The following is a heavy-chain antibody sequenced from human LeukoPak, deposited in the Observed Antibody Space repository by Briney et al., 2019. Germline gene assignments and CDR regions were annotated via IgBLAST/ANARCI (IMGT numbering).Heavy chain of an antibody. CDR2: INWNGGST. CDR3: AKGSGSYLSLNYFDY. V-gene: IGHV3-20*04. J-gene: IGHJ4*02. Sequence: GGSLRLSCAASGFTFDDYGMSWVRQAPGKGLEWVSGINWNGGSTGYADSVKGRFTISRDNAKNSLYLQMNSLRAEDTALYYCAKGSGSYLSLNYFDYWGQGTLVTVSS. CDR1: GFTFDDYG. D-gene: IGHD3-10*01.